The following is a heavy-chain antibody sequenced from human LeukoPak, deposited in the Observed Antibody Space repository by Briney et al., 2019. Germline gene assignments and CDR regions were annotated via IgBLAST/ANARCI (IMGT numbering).Heavy chain of an antibody. CDR1: AFTFSNCG. CDR3: ARDREFSYFDY. Sequence: GGSLRLPCAASAFTFSNCGMHWVRQAPGKGLEWVAFIWYDGSNTYYGDSVKGRFTISRDNSKSTLFLQMNSLRAEDTAVYYCARDREFSYFDYWGQGSLVTVFS. CDR2: IWYDGSNT. J-gene: IGHJ4*02. V-gene: IGHV3-33*01.